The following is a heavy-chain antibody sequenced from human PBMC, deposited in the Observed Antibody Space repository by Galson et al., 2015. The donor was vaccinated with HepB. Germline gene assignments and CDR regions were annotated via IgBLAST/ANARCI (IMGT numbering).Heavy chain of an antibody. V-gene: IGHV1-46*03. Sequence: SVKVSCKASGYTFTDYYMHWVRQAPGQGLEWMGIINPSGGSTSYAQKFQGRVTMTRDTSTSTVYMELSSLRSGDTAVYYCARDTSRSGTTSAPGRYWGQGTLVTVSS. CDR1: GYTFTDYY. J-gene: IGHJ4*02. CDR2: INPSGGST. CDR3: ARDTSRSGTTSAPGRY. D-gene: IGHD1-7*01.